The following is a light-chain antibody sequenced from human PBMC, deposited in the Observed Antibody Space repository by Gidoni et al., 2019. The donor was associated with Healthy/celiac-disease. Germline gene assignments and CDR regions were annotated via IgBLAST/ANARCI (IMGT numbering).Light chain of an antibody. J-gene: IGLJ2*01. CDR3: QAWDSSIWV. CDR1: KLGDKY. V-gene: IGLV3-1*01. Sequence: SHELTQPPSVSASPGQTASITCSGDKLGDKYACWYQQKPGQSPVLVIYQDSKRPSGIPERFSGSNSGNTATLTISRTQAMDEADYYCQAWDSSIWVFGGVTKLTVL. CDR2: QDS.